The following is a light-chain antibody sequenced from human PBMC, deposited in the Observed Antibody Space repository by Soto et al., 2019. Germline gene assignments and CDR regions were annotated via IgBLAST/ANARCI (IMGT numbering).Light chain of an antibody. J-gene: IGLJ1*01. Sequence: QSALTQPPSASGTPGQRVTISCSESRSNIGSEAVNWFQQLPGTTPKVLIYGSYQRPSGVPDRFSGSKSGTSASLAISGLQSEDEADYYCAAWDASLNGYVFGNGTKVTVL. CDR2: GSY. CDR3: AAWDASLNGYV. CDR1: RSNIGSEA. V-gene: IGLV1-44*01.